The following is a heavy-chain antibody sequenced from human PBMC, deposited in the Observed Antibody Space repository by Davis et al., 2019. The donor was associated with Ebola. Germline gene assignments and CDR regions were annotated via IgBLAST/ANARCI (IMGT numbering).Heavy chain of an antibody. CDR1: GFTFTSYS. CDR2: IKEDGSEK. CDR3: AKGRYCSGGTCFFDAFDI. J-gene: IGHJ3*02. Sequence: GGSLRLSCAASGFTFTSYSMSWVRQAPGKGLEWVANIKEDGSEKYYVDSVKGRFTISRDNAKNSLYLQMNSLRAEDTAVYYCAKGRYCSGGTCFFDAFDIWGQGTMVTVSS. D-gene: IGHD2-15*01. V-gene: IGHV3-7*03.